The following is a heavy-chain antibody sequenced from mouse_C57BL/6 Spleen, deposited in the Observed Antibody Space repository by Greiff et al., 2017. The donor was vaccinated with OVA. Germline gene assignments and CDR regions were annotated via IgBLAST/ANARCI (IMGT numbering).Heavy chain of an antibody. CDR2: IHPNSGST. CDR3: ARGYYDYLYYFDY. CDR1: GYTFTSYW. Sequence: QVQLQQPGAELVKPGASVKLSCKASGYTFTSYWMHWVKQRPGQGLEWIGMIHPNSGSTNYNEKFKSKATLTVDQSSSTAYMQLNRLTSEDSAVYYCARGYYDYLYYFDYWGQGTTLTVSS. V-gene: IGHV1-64*01. D-gene: IGHD2-4*01. J-gene: IGHJ2*01.